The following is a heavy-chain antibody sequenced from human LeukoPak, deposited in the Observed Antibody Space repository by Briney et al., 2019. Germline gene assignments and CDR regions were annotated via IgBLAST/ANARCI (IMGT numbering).Heavy chain of an antibody. CDR3: AKDSRFCNGGGCYGWFDP. CDR2: ISASGVTT. D-gene: IGHD2-8*02. Sequence: PGGSLRLSCAASGFTFSSYAMGWVRQAPGKGLEWVSSISASGVTTYDADSVKGRFTISRDNSKNALYLQMTSLRAEDTAVYYCAKDSRFCNGGGCYGWFDPWGQGTLVTVSS. V-gene: IGHV3-23*01. J-gene: IGHJ5*02. CDR1: GFTFSSYA.